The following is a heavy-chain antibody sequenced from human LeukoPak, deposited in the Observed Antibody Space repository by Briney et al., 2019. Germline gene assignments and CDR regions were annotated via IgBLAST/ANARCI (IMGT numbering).Heavy chain of an antibody. J-gene: IGHJ6*02. CDR3: ARDNYYYYYGVDV. Sequence: ASVKVSCKASGYTFIDYYMHWVRQAPGQGLEWMGWINLNSGGTNYAQKFQGRVTRTRDTSISTAYMELSRLRSDDTAVYYCARDNYYYYYGVDVWGQGTTVTVSS. V-gene: IGHV1-2*02. CDR1: GYTFIDYY. CDR2: INLNSGGT.